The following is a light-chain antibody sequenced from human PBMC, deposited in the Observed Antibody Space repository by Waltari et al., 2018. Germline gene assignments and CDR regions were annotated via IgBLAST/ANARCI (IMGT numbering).Light chain of an antibody. Sequence: DIQMTQSPSSLSASVGDRVTITCRASQSIRSYLNWYQQKPGKAPKLLIYDASNLQSGVTSRFSCSGSGTDFTLTISRLQAEDFATYFCQQSYSTPLTFGGGAKVEIK. CDR3: QQSYSTPLT. CDR1: QSIRSY. J-gene: IGKJ4*01. CDR2: DAS. V-gene: IGKV1-39*01.